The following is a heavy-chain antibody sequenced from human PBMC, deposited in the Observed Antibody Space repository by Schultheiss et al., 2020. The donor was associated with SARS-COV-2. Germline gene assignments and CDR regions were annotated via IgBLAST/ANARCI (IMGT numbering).Heavy chain of an antibody. J-gene: IGHJ3*02. D-gene: IGHD2-15*01. CDR2: IYYSGST. CDR1: GGESSSGDYY. V-gene: IGHV4-30-4*01. Sequence: SQTLSLTCNVRGGESSSGDYYWSWIRQPPGKGLEWIGYIYYSGSTYYNPSLKSRVTISVDTSKNQFSLRLSSVTAADTAVYYCASGYCSGGSCYSRSAFDIWGQGTMVTVSS. CDR3: ASGYCSGGSCYSRSAFDI.